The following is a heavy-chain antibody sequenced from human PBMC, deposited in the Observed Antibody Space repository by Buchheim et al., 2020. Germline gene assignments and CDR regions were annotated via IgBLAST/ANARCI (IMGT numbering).Heavy chain of an antibody. CDR1: GESFSRYY. D-gene: IGHD5-18*01. CDR3: ARGRVRRSGYSYGSVEYFYYGMDV. Sequence: QVQLQQWGAGLLKPSETLSLTCAVFGESFSRYYWSWIRQHPGKGLEWIGEINHDGRSNYNPSLKSRLTMSEDTSKNQFYLRLSSVTAADTAVYYCARGRVRRSGYSYGSVEYFYYGMDVWGQGT. V-gene: IGHV4-34*01. CDR2: INHDGRS. J-gene: IGHJ6*02.